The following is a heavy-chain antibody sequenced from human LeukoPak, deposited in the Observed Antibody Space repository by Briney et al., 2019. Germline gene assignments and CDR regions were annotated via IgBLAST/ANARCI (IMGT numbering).Heavy chain of an antibody. CDR2: INWNGGST. Sequence: PGGSLRLSCAASGFTFDDYGMSWVRQAPGKGLKWVSGINWNGGSTGYADSVKGRFTISRDNAKNSLYLQMNSLRAEDTALYYCARSMAMVRGFDYWGQGTLVTVSS. CDR3: ARSMAMVRGFDY. J-gene: IGHJ4*02. V-gene: IGHV3-20*04. CDR1: GFTFDDYG. D-gene: IGHD3-10*01.